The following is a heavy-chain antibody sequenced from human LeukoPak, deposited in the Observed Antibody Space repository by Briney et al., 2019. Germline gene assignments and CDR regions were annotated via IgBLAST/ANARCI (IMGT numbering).Heavy chain of an antibody. Sequence: SETLSLTCAVYGGSFSGYYWSWIRQPPGKGLKWIGEINHSGSTNYNPSLKSRVTISVDTSKNQFSLKLSSVTAADTAVYYCAREAGPHSSGWYYFDYWGQGTLVTVSS. J-gene: IGHJ4*02. D-gene: IGHD6-19*01. V-gene: IGHV4-34*01. CDR2: INHSGST. CDR1: GGSFSGYY. CDR3: AREAGPHSSGWYYFDY.